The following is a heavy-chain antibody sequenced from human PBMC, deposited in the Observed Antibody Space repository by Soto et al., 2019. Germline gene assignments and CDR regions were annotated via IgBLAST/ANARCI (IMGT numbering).Heavy chain of an antibody. CDR2: IYYRGST. V-gene: IGHV4-61*01. Sequence: SETLSLTCAVSGGSVNSGSYYWSWIRQPPGKGLEWIGYIYYRGSTNYNPSLKSRVTISLDTSKNQFSLKLGSVTAADTAVYYCARDNYVSNNFDYWSQGALVTVSS. CDR1: GGSVNSGSYY. CDR3: ARDNYVSNNFDY. D-gene: IGHD1-7*01. J-gene: IGHJ4*02.